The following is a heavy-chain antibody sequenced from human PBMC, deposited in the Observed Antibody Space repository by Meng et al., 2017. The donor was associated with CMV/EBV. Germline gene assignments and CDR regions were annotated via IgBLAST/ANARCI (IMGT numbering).Heavy chain of an antibody. Sequence: GGSLRLSCAASGFTFSSYEMNWVRQAPGEGLEWVSYISSSCSTIYYADSVKGRFTISRDNAKNSLYLQMNSLRAEDTAVYYCATLVILDAFDIWGQGTMVTVSS. J-gene: IGHJ3*02. CDR3: ATLVILDAFDI. D-gene: IGHD3-9*01. V-gene: IGHV3-48*03. CDR1: GFTFSSYE. CDR2: ISSSCSTI.